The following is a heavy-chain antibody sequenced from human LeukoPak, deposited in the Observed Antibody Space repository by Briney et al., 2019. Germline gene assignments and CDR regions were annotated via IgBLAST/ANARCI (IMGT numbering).Heavy chain of an antibody. V-gene: IGHV4-61*02. CDR3: ARECYGDYLDY. Sequence: SQTLSLTSTVSGGSISSGSYYWSWIRQPAGKGLEWIGRIYTSGSTNYNPSLKSRVTISVDTSKNQFSLKLSSVTAADTAVYYCARECYGDYLDYWGQGTLVTVSS. CDR2: IYTSGST. J-gene: IGHJ4*02. CDR1: GGSISSGSYY. D-gene: IGHD4-17*01.